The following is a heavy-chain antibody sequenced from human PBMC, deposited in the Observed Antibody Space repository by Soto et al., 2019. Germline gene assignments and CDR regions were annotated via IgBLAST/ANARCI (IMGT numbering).Heavy chain of an antibody. CDR1: GGSFKSGSYS. CDR2: VYLTGRT. D-gene: IGHD3-3*01. J-gene: IGHJ4*02. V-gene: IGHV4-61*01. CDR3: ARDFAYFDS. Sequence: QVQLQESGPGLVKPSETLSLTCTVSGGSFKSGSYSWSWIRQPPGKGLEWIGYVYLTGRTSYNPPLKSRVSISMDTSKNQFSLNLDSVTAADTAVYFCARDFAYFDSWGQGTLVTVSS.